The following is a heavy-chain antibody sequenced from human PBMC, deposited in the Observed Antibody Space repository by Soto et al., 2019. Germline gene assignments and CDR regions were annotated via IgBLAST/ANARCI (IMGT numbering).Heavy chain of an antibody. D-gene: IGHD1-26*01. CDR1: GYTFTSIG. CDR2: ISAYNGNT. V-gene: IGHV1-18*04. J-gene: IGHJ4*02. Sequence: ASVKVSCKASGYTFTSIGISWVRQAPGQGLEWMGWISAYNGNTDCVQKFQGRVTMTTDTPTSTAYMELRSLTSDDTAIYYCARGGSYHATVDYWGQGTLVTVSS. CDR3: ARGGSYHATVDY.